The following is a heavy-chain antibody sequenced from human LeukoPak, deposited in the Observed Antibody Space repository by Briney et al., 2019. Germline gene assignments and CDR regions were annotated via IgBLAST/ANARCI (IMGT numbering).Heavy chain of an antibody. CDR1: GGSISSSSYY. CDR3: ARDETGYFY. V-gene: IGHV4-39*07. D-gene: IGHD3-9*01. J-gene: IGHJ4*02. Sequence: SETLSLTCTVSGGSISSSSYYWGWIRQPPGKGLEWIGSIYYSGSTYYNPSLKSRVTISVDTSKNQFSLKLSSVTAADTAVYYCARDETGYFYWGQGTLVTVSS. CDR2: IYYSGST.